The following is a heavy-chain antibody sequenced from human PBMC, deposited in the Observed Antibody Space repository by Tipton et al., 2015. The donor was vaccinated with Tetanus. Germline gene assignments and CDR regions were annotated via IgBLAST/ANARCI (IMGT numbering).Heavy chain of an antibody. J-gene: IGHJ6*02. D-gene: IGHD3-10*01. CDR2: IYYSGST. V-gene: IGHV4-31*03. CDR1: GGSISSGGYY. Sequence: TLSLTCTVSGGSISSGGYYWSWIRQHPGKGLEWIGYIYYSGSTYYNPSLKSRVTISVDTSKNQFSLKLSSVTAADTAVYYCARTRTPMVRGVFIRDFSYFYGMDVWGQVATVSVSS. CDR3: ARTRTPMVRGVFIRDFSYFYGMDV.